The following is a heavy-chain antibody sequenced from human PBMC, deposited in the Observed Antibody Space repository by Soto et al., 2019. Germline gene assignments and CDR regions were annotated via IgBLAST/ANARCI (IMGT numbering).Heavy chain of an antibody. CDR1: GFTFSAYW. CDR3: AIITRGFSMDV. Sequence: EVQLVESGGGLVQPGGSLRLSCAASGFTFSAYWMSWVRQTPGKGLEWVANIKHDGSEKYYVDSVKGRFTISRDNAKNSLFLEMNLLRSEVTAVFYVAIITRGFSMDVWGQGTTVTVSS. J-gene: IGHJ6*02. CDR2: IKHDGSEK. V-gene: IGHV3-7*01. D-gene: IGHD1-20*01.